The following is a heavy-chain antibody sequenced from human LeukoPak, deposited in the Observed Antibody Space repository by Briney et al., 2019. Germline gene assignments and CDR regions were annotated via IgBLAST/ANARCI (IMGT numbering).Heavy chain of an antibody. CDR3: ATPVGGIWSFDY. Sequence: GGSLRLSCTASGFTFSSYWMTWVRQAPGKGLEWVTNIKQDGSEKYYVDSVKGRFTVSRDNAMNSLYLQMNSLRAEDTAVYFCATPVGGIWSFDYWGQGTLVTVSS. D-gene: IGHD6-13*01. V-gene: IGHV3-7*01. J-gene: IGHJ4*02. CDR1: GFTFSSYW. CDR2: IKQDGSEK.